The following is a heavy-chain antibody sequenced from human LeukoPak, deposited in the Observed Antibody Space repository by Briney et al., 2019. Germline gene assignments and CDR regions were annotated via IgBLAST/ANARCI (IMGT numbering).Heavy chain of an antibody. V-gene: IGHV3-49*03. CDR2: IRSKAYGGTT. CDR3: TRDPAIAAAGTPFDY. CDR1: GFTFGDYA. Sequence: GRSLRLSCTASGFTFGDYAMSWFRQAPGKGLEWVGFIRSKAYGGTTEYAASVKGRFTISRDDSKSIAYLQMNSLKTEDTAVYYCTRDPAIAAAGTPFDYWGQGTLVTVSS. D-gene: IGHD6-13*01. J-gene: IGHJ4*02.